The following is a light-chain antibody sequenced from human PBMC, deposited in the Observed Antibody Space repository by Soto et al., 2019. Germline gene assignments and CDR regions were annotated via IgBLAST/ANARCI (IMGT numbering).Light chain of an antibody. J-gene: IGKJ1*01. CDR1: QSIDTW. CDR3: QQYNSYRA. V-gene: IGKV1-5*03. CDR2: KAS. Sequence: DIQMTQSPSFLSASVGDRVTITCRASQSIDTWLAWHQQKPGQVPKLLISKASSLESGVPSRFSGSGSGTEFTLTISSLQPDDSATYYCQQYNSYRAFGQGTKVDI.